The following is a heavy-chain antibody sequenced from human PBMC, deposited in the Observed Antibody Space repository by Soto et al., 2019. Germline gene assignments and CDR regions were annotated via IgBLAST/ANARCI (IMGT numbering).Heavy chain of an antibody. CDR3: AREVTTVVSGFDY. J-gene: IGHJ4*02. D-gene: IGHD4-17*01. CDR2: ISYDGSNK. CDR1: GFTFSSYA. V-gene: IGHV3-30-3*01. Sequence: ESGGGVVQPGRSLRLSCAASGFTFSSYAMHWVRQAPGKGLEWVAVISYDGSNKYYADSVKGRFTISRDNSKNTLYLQMNSLRAEDTAVYYCAREVTTVVSGFDYWGQGTLVTVSS.